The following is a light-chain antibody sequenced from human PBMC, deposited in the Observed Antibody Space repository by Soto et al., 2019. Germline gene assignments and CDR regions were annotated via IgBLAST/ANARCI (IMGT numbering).Light chain of an antibody. J-gene: IGKJ1*01. V-gene: IGKV3-20*01. Sequence: EIVLTQSPGTLSLSPGERATLSCRASQSVRSTHLAWYQQKPGQTPRLLIYDASNRATGIPARFSGSGSGTDFTLTISRLEPEDFAVYYCQQYGSSLWTFGQGTKVDIK. CDR3: QQYGSSLWT. CDR2: DAS. CDR1: QSVRSTH.